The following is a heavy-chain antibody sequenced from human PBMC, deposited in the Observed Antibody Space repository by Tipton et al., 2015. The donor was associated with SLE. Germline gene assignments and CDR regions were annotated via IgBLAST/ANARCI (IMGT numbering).Heavy chain of an antibody. V-gene: IGHV4-59*08. Sequence: TLSLTCTVSGVSISDHSWGWIRQPPGQGLGWIGYISYSGRSNYNPSLKSQVTISLDTSKNQVSLKVSSVTAADTAVYYCARRFRDSSYFDYWGQGTRVTPSS. J-gene: IGHJ4*02. CDR3: ARRFRDSSYFDY. CDR1: GVSISDHS. CDR2: ISYSGRS.